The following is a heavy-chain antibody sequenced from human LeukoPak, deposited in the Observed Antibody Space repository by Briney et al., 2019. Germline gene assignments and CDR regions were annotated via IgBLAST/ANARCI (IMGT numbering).Heavy chain of an antibody. V-gene: IGHV1-2*02. CDR1: GYTFTGYY. Sequence: GASVKVSCKASGYTFTGYYMHWVRQAPGQGLEWMGWINPNSGGTNYAQKFQGRVTMTRDTSISTAYMELSRLRSDDTAVYYCARANSGSMYWFDPWGQGTLVTVSS. CDR3: ARANSGSMYWFDP. CDR2: INPNSGGT. J-gene: IGHJ5*02. D-gene: IGHD1-26*01.